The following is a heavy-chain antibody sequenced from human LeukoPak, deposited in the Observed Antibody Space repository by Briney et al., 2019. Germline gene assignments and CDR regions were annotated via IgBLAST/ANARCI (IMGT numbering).Heavy chain of an antibody. CDR1: GGSISSSSYY. CDR2: IYYSGIT. J-gene: IGHJ4*02. CDR3: ARDLISSVFDY. V-gene: IGHV4-39*02. D-gene: IGHD6-19*01. Sequence: SETLSLTCTVSGGSISSSSYYWGWIRQPPGKGLEWIGNIYYSGITYYNPSLKSRVTVSVDTSKNQFSLKLGSVTAADTAVYYCARDLISSVFDYWGQGTLVTVSS.